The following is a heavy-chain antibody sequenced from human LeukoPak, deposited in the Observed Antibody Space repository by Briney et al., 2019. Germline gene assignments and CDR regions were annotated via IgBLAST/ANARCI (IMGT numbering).Heavy chain of an antibody. V-gene: IGHV3-48*04. Sequence: PGGSLRLSCAASGFTFSSYSMNWVRQAPGKGLEWVSYISSSGSTIYYADSVKGRFTISRDNAKNSLYLQMNSLRAEDTAVYYCARDTDYGDYAYWGQGTLVTVSS. CDR3: ARDTDYGDYAY. D-gene: IGHD4-17*01. CDR2: ISSSGSTI. J-gene: IGHJ4*02. CDR1: GFTFSSYS.